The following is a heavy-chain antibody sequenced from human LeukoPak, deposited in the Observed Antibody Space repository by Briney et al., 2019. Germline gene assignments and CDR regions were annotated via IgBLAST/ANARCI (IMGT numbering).Heavy chain of an antibody. D-gene: IGHD4-17*01. CDR3: ARDRGNGDYGDYFDS. V-gene: IGHV4-61*02. CDR2: IQTSGRV. J-gene: IGHJ4*02. Sequence: HSQTLSLTCTVSGGSVTSGPNYWNWIRRPAGKGLEWIGRIQTSGRVNYNPSLKSRVTVYLDTPKNLVSLQLTSVTAADTAVYYCARDRGNGDYGDYFDSWGQGTQVTVSS. CDR1: GGSVTSGPNY.